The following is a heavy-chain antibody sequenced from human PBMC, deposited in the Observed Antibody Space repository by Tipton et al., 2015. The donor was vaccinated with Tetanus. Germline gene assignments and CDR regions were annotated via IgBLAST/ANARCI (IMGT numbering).Heavy chain of an antibody. J-gene: IGHJ4*02. D-gene: IGHD4-17*01. Sequence: SGFSFSTYNFHWVRQAPGKGLEWVAVIWYDGTTKYYADSVNGRFTISRDNSKNTLFLQMNSLRAEDTAVYYCARETSLTTSYWGQGTQITVSS. CDR3: ARETSLTTSY. CDR2: IWYDGTTK. V-gene: IGHV3-33*01. CDR1: GFSFSTYN.